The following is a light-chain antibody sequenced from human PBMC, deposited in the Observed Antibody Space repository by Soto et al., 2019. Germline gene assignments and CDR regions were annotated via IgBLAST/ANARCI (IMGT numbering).Light chain of an antibody. CDR1: ASDVGGYNF. CDR2: DVS. V-gene: IGLV2-14*01. J-gene: IGLJ1*01. Sequence: QSALTQPASVSGSPGQSITISCTGTASDVGGYNFVSWYQQYLGRAPKLMIYDVSNRPSGVSTRFSGSKSGNTASLTISGLQAEDEADYYCMSYVSSATYVFGTGTKLTVL. CDR3: MSYVSSATYV.